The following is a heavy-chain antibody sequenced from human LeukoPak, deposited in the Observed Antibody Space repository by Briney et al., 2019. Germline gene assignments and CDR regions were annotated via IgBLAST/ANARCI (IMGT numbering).Heavy chain of an antibody. CDR1: GDTFSSYA. V-gene: IGHV1-69*05. Sequence: SVKVSCKASGDTFSSYAISWVRQAPGQGLEWMGRIIPIFGTANYAQKFQGRVTITTDESTSTAYMELSSLRSEDTAVYYCGRANGYNYDYFDYWGQGTLVTVSS. D-gene: IGHD5-24*01. CDR2: IIPIFGTA. CDR3: GRANGYNYDYFDY. J-gene: IGHJ4*02.